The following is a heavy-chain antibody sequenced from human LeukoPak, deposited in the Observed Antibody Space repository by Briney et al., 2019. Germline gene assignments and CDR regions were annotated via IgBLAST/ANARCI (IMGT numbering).Heavy chain of an antibody. CDR3: AKDRSRNYDFWSGYPLH. CDR1: GFTFSSYA. J-gene: IGHJ4*02. V-gene: IGHV3-23*01. Sequence: PGGSLRLSCAASGFTFSSYAMSWVRQTPGKGLEWVSAISGSGGSTYYADSVKGRFTISRDNSKNTLYLQMNSLRAEDTAVYHCAKDRSRNYDFWSGYPLHWGQGTLVTVSS. D-gene: IGHD3-3*01. CDR2: ISGSGGST.